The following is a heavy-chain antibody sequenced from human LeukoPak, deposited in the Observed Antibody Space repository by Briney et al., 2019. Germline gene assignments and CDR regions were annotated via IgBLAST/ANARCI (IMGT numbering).Heavy chain of an antibody. CDR3: ARGRARFLGYYFDY. CDR1: GYTFTGYY. CDR2: INPNSGGT. V-gene: IGHV1-2*02. D-gene: IGHD3-3*01. Sequence: ASVKFSCKASGYTFTGYYMHWVRQAPGQGLEWMGWINPNSGGTNYAQKFQGRVTMTRDTSISTAYMELSRLRSDDTAVYYCARGRARFLGYYFDYWGQGTLVTVSS. J-gene: IGHJ4*02.